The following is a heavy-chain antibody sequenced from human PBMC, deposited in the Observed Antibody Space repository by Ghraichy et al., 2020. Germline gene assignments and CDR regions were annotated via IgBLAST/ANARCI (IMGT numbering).Heavy chain of an antibody. CDR1: GHSITTYS. CDR3: ASGITRGAADF. V-gene: IGHV4-59*13. Sequence: PETLSLTCTVSGHSITTYSWIWIRQPPGKGLEWIGYISYTEGTTYNPSLKSRVDISLDTSKNQFSLTLYTVTAADTAFYYCASGITRGAADFWGQGTLVTVSS. D-gene: IGHD3-10*01. J-gene: IGHJ4*02. CDR2: ISYTEGT.